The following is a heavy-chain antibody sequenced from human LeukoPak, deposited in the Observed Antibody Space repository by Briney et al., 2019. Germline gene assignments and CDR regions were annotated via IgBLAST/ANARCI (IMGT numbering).Heavy chain of an antibody. CDR1: GFTFSSYE. D-gene: IGHD3-10*01. CDR3: ARDSKGSGSYYLDY. V-gene: IGHV3-48*03. J-gene: IGHJ4*02. CDR2: ISSSGSTI. Sequence: GGSLRLSCAAPGFTFSSYEMNWVRQAPGKGLEWVSYISSSGSTIYYADSVKSRFTISRDNAKNSLYLQMNSLRAEDTAVYYCARDSKGSGSYYLDYWGQGTLVTVSS.